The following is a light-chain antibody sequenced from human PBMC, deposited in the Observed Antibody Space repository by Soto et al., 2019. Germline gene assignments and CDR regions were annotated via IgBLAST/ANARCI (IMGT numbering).Light chain of an antibody. J-gene: IGKJ1*01. CDR1: QSISSW. V-gene: IGKV1-5*01. CDR3: QQYNSYSGT. Sequence: DIQMTQSPSTLSSSVGDRVTLTCRASQSISSWLAWYQQKPGKAPKLLSYDASSLESGVPSRFRGSGSGTEFTLTISSLQPDDFATYYCQQYNSYSGTFGQGTKVDIK. CDR2: DAS.